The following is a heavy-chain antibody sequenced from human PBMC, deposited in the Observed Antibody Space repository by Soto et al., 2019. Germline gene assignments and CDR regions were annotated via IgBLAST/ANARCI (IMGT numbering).Heavy chain of an antibody. J-gene: IGHJ6*03. CDR3: ARDPPRRSSGFDFYLYYMDV. CDR1: GFTFSSYA. D-gene: IGHD5-12*01. V-gene: IGHV3-64*01. CDR2: ISGNGGST. Sequence: GGSLRLSCAASGFTFSSYAMHWVRQAPGKGLEYVSAISGNGGSTYYANSVRGRFTISRDNSKNTLYLHMGSLRAEDMAVYYCARDPPRRSSGFDFYLYYMDVWGKGTTVTVSS.